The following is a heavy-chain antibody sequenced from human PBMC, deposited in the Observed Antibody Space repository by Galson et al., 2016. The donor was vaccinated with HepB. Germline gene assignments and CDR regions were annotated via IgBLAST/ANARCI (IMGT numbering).Heavy chain of an antibody. CDR1: GFSFNRYW. D-gene: IGHD6-19*01. CDR2: IKQDGSEK. V-gene: IGHV3-7*03. Sequence: SLRLSCAASGFSFNRYWMSWVRQAPGKGLEWVGNIKQDGSEKYYVDSVKGRFTISRDNAKNSLYLQMNSLRAEDTAVYYCARDSAAGDYYYYYVGMDVWGQWTTVTVSS. CDR3: ARDSAAGDYYYYYVGMDV. J-gene: IGHJ6*02.